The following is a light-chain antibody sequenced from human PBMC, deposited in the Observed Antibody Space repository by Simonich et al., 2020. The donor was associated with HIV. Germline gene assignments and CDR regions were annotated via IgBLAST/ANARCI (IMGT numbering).Light chain of an antibody. CDR2: DVT. V-gene: IGLV2-14*01. J-gene: IGLJ3*02. Sequence: QSALTQPASVSGSPGQPITISCTGTSSDLGDYHFVSCYPQHPVKAPQLMIYDVTKRPSGVSNRFSGSKSGTTASLTISGLQAEDEADYYCTSYTRNTTWVFGGGTKLTVL. CDR3: TSYTRNTTWV. CDR1: SSDLGDYHF.